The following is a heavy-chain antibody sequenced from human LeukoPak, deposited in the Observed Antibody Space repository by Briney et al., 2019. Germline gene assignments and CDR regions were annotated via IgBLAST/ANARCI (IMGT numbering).Heavy chain of an antibody. J-gene: IGHJ4*02. CDR2: IRQDGDTK. D-gene: IGHD6-13*01. V-gene: IGHV3-7*03. Sequence: GGSLGLSCAASGFTFSSYWMSWVRQAPGKGLEWVANIRQDGDTKYYVDSVKGRFTISRDNAMNSLYLQMNSLRAEDTAIYYCARSLPYGTTWYGRSDFWGQGTLVTVSS. CDR3: ARSLPYGTTWYGRSDF. CDR1: GFTFSSYW.